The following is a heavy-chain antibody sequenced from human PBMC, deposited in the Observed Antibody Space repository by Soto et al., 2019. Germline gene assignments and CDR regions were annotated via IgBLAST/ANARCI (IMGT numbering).Heavy chain of an antibody. CDR3: ARRRGSGSYYPTKKNYYFDY. V-gene: IGHV5-51*01. CDR1: GYSFTSYW. CDR2: IYPGDSDT. J-gene: IGHJ4*02. Sequence: GESLKISCKGSGYSFTSYWIGWVRQMPGKGLEWMGIIYPGDSDTKYSPSFQGQVTISADKSISTAYLQWSSLKASDTAMYYCARRRGSGSYYPTKKNYYFDYWGQGTLVTVSS. D-gene: IGHD3-10*01.